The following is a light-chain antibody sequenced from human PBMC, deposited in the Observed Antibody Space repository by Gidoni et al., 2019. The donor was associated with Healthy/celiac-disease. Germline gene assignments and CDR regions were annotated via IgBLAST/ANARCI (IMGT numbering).Light chain of an antibody. J-gene: IGKJ4*01. CDR3: MQALQTQLT. V-gene: IGKV2-28*01. Sequence: DIVMTQSQLSMPVTPGEPASISCRSSQSILHSNGYNYLDWYLQKPGQSPQLLIYLGSNRASGVPDRFSGSGSGTDFTLKISRVEAEDVGVYYCMQALQTQLTFGGGTKVEIK. CDR2: LGS. CDR1: QSILHSNGYNY.